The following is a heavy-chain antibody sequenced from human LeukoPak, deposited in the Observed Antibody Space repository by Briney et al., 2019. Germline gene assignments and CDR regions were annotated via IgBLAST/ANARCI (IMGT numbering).Heavy chain of an antibody. D-gene: IGHD6-6*01. V-gene: IGHV4-59*08. CDR3: ARAMSIAARLQAIFDY. J-gene: IGHJ4*02. CDR1: GGSIRNYY. Sequence: PSETLSLTCTVSGGSIRNYYWSWIRQPPGKGLEWIGYIYYSGSTNYNPSLESRVTISVDTSKNQFSLNLTSVTAADTAVYYCARAMSIAARLQAIFDYWGQGTLVTVSS. CDR2: IYYSGST.